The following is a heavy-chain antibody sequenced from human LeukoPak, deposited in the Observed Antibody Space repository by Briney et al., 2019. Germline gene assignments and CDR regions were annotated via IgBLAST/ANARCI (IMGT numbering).Heavy chain of an antibody. D-gene: IGHD1-14*01. Sequence: GGSLRLSCAASGFTFSSYSMNWVRQAPGKGLEWVSYISSSSSTIYYADSVKGRFTISRDNSKNTLYLQMNSLRAEDTAVYYCARDPGNYFDYWGQGTLVTVSS. CDR3: ARDPGNYFDY. J-gene: IGHJ4*02. CDR1: GFTFSSYS. V-gene: IGHV3-48*01. CDR2: ISSSSSTI.